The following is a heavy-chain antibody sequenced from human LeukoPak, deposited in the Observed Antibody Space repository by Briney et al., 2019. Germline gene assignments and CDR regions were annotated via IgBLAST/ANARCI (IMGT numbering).Heavy chain of an antibody. CDR3: ARDSYPSILWFGEKVWFDP. V-gene: IGHV1-2*02. Sequence: GASVKVSCKASGYTLTGYYMHWVRQAPGQGLEWMGWINPNSGGTNYAQKFQDRVTMTRDTSISTAYMELSRLRSDDTAVYYCARDSYPSILWFGEKVWFDPWGQGTLVTVSS. CDR2: INPNSGGT. CDR1: GYTLTGYY. D-gene: IGHD3-10*01. J-gene: IGHJ5*02.